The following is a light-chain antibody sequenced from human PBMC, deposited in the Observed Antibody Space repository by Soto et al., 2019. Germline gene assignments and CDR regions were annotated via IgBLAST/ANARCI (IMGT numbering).Light chain of an antibody. J-gene: IGKJ4*02. V-gene: IGKV1-5*03. CDR1: QSISSW. CDR3: QQYNSYALA. CDR2: EPS. Sequence: DIQMTQSPSTLSASVGDRVTITCRASQSISSWLAWYQQQPGKAPNLLIYEPSSLESGVPSRFSGRGSGTEFTLSIRSRQPDDVATYDCQQYNSYALAVGGGTKVEIE.